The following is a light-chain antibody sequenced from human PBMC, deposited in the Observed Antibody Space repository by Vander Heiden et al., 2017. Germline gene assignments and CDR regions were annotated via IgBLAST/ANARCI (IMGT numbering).Light chain of an antibody. Sequence: EIVLTQSPGTPSLPPGERATLSCRASQSVSSSYLAWYQQKPGQAPRLLIYGASSRATGIPDRFSGSGSGTDFTLTISRLEPEDFAVYYCQQYGSSALTFGGGTKVEIK. J-gene: IGKJ4*01. CDR2: GAS. CDR3: QQYGSSALT. V-gene: IGKV3-20*01. CDR1: QSVSSSY.